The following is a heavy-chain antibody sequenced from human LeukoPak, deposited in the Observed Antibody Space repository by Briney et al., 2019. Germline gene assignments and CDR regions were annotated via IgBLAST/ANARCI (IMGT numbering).Heavy chain of an antibody. D-gene: IGHD1-26*01. CDR1: GFSLSTSGVG. J-gene: IGHJ4*02. CDR2: IYSNDDK. Sequence: SGPTLVNPTQTLTLTCTFSGFSLSTSGVGVGWSRQPPGKALEWLALIYSNDDKRYSPSLKSRLTITKDISKNQVVLTMTNMDPVDTATYYCTQGSDIIGATRYWGQGTLVTVSS. V-gene: IGHV2-5*01. CDR3: TQGSDIIGATRY.